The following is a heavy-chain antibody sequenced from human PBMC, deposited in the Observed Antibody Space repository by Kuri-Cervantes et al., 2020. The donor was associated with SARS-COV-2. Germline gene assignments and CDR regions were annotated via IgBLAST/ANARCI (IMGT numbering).Heavy chain of an antibody. CDR2: IRYDGSNK. CDR1: GFTFSSYA. V-gene: IGHV3-30*02. D-gene: IGHD6-13*01. CDR3: AKDAAAAVKVCYFDY. J-gene: IGHJ4*02. Sequence: GGSLRLSCAASGFTFSSYAMSWVRQAPGKGLEWVAFIRYDGSNKYYADSVKGRFTISRDNSKNTLYLQMNSLRAEDTAVYYCAKDAAAAVKVCYFDYWGQGTLVTVSS.